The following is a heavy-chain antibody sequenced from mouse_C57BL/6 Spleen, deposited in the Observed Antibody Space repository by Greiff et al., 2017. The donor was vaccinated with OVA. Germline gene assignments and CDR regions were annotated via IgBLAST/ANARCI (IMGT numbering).Heavy chain of an antibody. V-gene: IGHV1-63*01. J-gene: IGHJ1*03. D-gene: IGHD2-4*01. CDR3: ARRNDYDGYWYFDV. CDR1: GYTFTNYW. CDR2: IYPGGGYT. Sequence: QVQLQQSGAELVRPGTSVKMSCKASGYTFTNYWIGWAKQRPGHGLEWIGDIYPGGGYTNYNEKFKGKATLTADKSSSTAYMQFSSLTSEDSAIYYCARRNDYDGYWYFDVWAQGPRSPSPQ.